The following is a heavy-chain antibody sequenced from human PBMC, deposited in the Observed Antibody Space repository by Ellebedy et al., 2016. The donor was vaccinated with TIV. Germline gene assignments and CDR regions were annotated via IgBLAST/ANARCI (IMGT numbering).Heavy chain of an antibody. CDR2: IYYSGYT. V-gene: IGHV4-39*07. CDR1: GGSISSTNYY. D-gene: IGHD6-19*01. CDR3: VRESSSGWGKSYIMDV. J-gene: IGHJ6*02. Sequence: MPSETLSLTCTVSGGSISSTNYYWGWIRQPPGKGLEWIASIYYSGYTYYNPSLKSRVTISVDTSKNQFSLNLSSVTAADTAMYYCVRESSSGWGKSYIMDVWGQGTTVTVSS.